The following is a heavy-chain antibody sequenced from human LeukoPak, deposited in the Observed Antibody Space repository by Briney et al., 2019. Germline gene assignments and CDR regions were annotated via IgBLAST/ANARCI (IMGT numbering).Heavy chain of an antibody. V-gene: IGHV3-21*01. J-gene: IGHJ5*02. CDR2: ISNTASYI. Sequence: PGGSLRLSCAASGFTFSRSTMTWVRQAPGKGLEWVSSISNTASYIYYADSLKGRFTISRDNAKNTLYLQMNSLRAEDTAVYYCARGGLRFLEWSSNWFDPWGQGTLVTVSS. CDR3: ARGGLRFLEWSSNWFDP. CDR1: GFTFSRST. D-gene: IGHD3-3*01.